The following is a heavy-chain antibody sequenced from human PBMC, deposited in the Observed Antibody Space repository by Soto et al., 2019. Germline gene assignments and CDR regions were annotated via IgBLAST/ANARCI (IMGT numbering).Heavy chain of an antibody. CDR1: GYTFINYG. V-gene: IGHV1-18*04. CDR2: ITAYNGNT. J-gene: IGHJ3*02. CDR3: ARDSVVVTSTPHFAFDM. D-gene: IGHD2-21*02. Sequence: ASVKVSCKTSGYTFINYGINWVRQGPGQGLEWMGWITAYNGNTNYARKFQGRVTMTTDTSTNTAYMELRSLTSDDTAVYFCARDSVVVTSTPHFAFDMWGLGTMVTVSS.